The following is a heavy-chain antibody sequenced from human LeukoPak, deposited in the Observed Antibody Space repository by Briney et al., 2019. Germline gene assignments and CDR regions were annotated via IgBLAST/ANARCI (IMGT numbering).Heavy chain of an antibody. CDR1: GYSFTNYW. CDR2: IYAGDSDD. Sequence: GESLEISCKASGYSFTNYWIAWVRQLPGQGLEWMGIIYAGDSDDRYSPSFQGQVTISVDKSISTAYLRWSSLKASDTAMYYCAGRGWGFGDPERDHDTFDIWGQGTMVTVSS. D-gene: IGHD3-10*01. J-gene: IGHJ3*02. V-gene: IGHV5-51*01. CDR3: AGRGWGFGDPERDHDTFDI.